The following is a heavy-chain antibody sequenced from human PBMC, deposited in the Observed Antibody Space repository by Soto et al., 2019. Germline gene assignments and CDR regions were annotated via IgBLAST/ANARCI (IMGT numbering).Heavy chain of an antibody. CDR1: GFTFISYA. V-gene: IGHV3-23*01. J-gene: IGHJ5*02. Sequence: GGSLRLSWAAYGFTFISYAMSWVRQAPGKGLEWVSAMSGRGDSTYYADSEKGRFTISRDNSKNTLYLHINSLRAEDTAVYYCAKDLTAGRFDPWGQGTLVTVSS. CDR3: AKDLTAGRFDP. CDR2: MSGRGDST. D-gene: IGHD6-13*01.